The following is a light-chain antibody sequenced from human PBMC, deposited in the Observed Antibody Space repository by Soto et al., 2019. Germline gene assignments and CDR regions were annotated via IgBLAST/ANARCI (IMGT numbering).Light chain of an antibody. V-gene: IGLV1-44*01. J-gene: IGLJ2*01. CDR1: SSNIGGNT. CDR2: TNS. Sequence: QAVVTQPPSASGTPGQRVTISCSGSSSNIGGNTVNWYQQLPGAAPKLLIYTNSQRPSGVPDRFSGSKSGTSASLAISGLQSEDEADYYCAAWDDSLNGLVLFGGGTKVTVL. CDR3: AAWDDSLNGLVL.